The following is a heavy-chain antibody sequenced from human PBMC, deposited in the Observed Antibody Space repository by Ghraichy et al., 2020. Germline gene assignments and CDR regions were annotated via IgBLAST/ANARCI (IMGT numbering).Heavy chain of an antibody. V-gene: IGHV3-23*01. CDR1: GFTFRNYA. J-gene: IGHJ5*02. CDR3: AKRQIYGSSNGWLDP. D-gene: IGHD3-10*01. Sequence: GGSLRLSCATSGFTFRNYAMTWVRQAPGKGLEWVSTLSGSGDKTDYADSVKGRFTISRDNSKNTLYLQMNSLRAEDTAVYYCAKRQIYGSSNGWLDPWGQGTLVTVSS. CDR2: LSGSGDKT.